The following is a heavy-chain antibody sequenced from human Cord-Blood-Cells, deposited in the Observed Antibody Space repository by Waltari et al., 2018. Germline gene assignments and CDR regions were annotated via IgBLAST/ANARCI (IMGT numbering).Heavy chain of an antibody. CDR1: GFTFSSYS. D-gene: IGHD7-27*01. J-gene: IGHJ4*02. CDR3: ARERSWGCLRY. V-gene: IGHV3-48*01. Sequence: EVQLVESGGGLVQPGGSLRLSCAASGFTFSSYSMNWVRQAPGKGLEWVSYISSSSSTRYYADSVKGRFTIARDNAKNSLYLQMNSLRAEDTAVYYCARERSWGCLRYWGQGTLVTVSS. CDR2: ISSSSSTR.